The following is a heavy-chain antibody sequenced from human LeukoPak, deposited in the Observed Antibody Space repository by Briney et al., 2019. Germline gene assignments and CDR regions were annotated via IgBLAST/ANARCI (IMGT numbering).Heavy chain of an antibody. CDR1: GYSISSGYY. V-gene: IGHV4-38-2*02. D-gene: IGHD1-26*01. CDR3: ARDGGYSGSYYLDY. J-gene: IGHJ4*02. CDR2: IYHSGST. Sequence: SETLSLTCAVPGYSISSGYYWGWIRQPPGKGLEGIGSIYHSGSTYYNPSLKSRVTISVDTSKNQFSLKLSSVTAADTAVYYCARDGGYSGSYYLDYWGQGTLVTVSS.